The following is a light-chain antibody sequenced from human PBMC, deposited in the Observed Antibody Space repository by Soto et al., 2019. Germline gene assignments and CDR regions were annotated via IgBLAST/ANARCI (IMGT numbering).Light chain of an antibody. CDR3: QQVDSYPRT. CDR1: QSIATY. Sequence: QMTQSPSTLSAYVGDRVTITCRASQSIATYLTWYQQKPGKAPKLLIYDASSLKSGVPSRFSGSGSGTEFTLTISSLQPEDVATYYCQQVDSYPRTFGHRTKVDI. V-gene: IGKV1-5*01. CDR2: DAS. J-gene: IGKJ1*01.